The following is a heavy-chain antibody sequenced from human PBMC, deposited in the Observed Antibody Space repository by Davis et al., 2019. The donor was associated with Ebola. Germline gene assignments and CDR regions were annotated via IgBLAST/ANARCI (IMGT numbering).Heavy chain of an antibody. V-gene: IGHV4-4*02. Sequence: MPSETLSLTCAVSGGSISSSNWWSWVRQPPGKGLEWIGYIYHSGSTYYNPSLKSRVTISVDRSKNQFSLKLSSVTAADTAVYYCARSQTTVVTGWFDPWGQGTLVTVSS. D-gene: IGHD4-23*01. J-gene: IGHJ5*02. CDR1: GGSISSSNW. CDR3: ARSQTTVVTGWFDP. CDR2: IYHSGST.